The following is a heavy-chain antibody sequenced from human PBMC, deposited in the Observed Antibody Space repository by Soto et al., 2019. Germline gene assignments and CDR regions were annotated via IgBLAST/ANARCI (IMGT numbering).Heavy chain of an antibody. Sequence: SETLSLTCTVSGGSISSYYWSWIRQPPGRGLEWIGYIYYSGSTNYNPSLKSRVTISVDTSKNQFSLKLSSVTAADTAVYYCARSGTAMGKNDYWGQGTLVTVSS. D-gene: IGHD5-18*01. CDR3: ARSGTAMGKNDY. J-gene: IGHJ4*02. CDR1: GGSISSYY. CDR2: IYYSGST. V-gene: IGHV4-59*01.